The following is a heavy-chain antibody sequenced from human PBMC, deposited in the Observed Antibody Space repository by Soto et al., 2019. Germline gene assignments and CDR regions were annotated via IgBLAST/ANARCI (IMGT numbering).Heavy chain of an antibody. CDR3: AKDPIVVVVAAPIF. D-gene: IGHD2-15*01. J-gene: IGHJ4*02. CDR2: ITGRGDST. V-gene: IGHV3-23*01. CDR1: GFPFSDHA. Sequence: GGSLRLSCAASGFPFSDHAMHWVRQTPGKGLEWVSAITGRGDSTYYADSVKGRFTISRDNSKNTLYLQMNSLRAEDTAVYYCAKDPIVVVVAAPIFWGQGTLVTVSS.